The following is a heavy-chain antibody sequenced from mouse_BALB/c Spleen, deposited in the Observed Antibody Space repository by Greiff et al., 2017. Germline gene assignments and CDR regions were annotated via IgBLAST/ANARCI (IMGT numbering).Heavy chain of an antibody. CDR1: GFTFSSFG. J-gene: IGHJ3*01. CDR3: AREFAY. V-gene: IGHV5-17*02. CDR2: ISSGSSTI. Sequence: VQLKESGGGLVQPGGSRKLSCAASGFTFSSFGMHWVRQAPEKGLEWVAYISSGSSTIYYADTVKGRFTISRDNPKNTLFLQMTSLRSEDTAMYYCAREFAYWGQGTLVTVSA.